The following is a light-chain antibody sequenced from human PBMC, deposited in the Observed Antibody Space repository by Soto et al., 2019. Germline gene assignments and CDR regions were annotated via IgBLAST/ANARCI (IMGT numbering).Light chain of an antibody. CDR1: QSVGTY. V-gene: IGKV3-15*01. CDR2: GAS. J-gene: IGKJ1*01. Sequence: EIVMTQSPATLSVSPGERATLSCRASQSVGTYLAWYQQKPGQAPRLLIYGASTRAAGISPRFSGGGSGTEFTLTISGLQSEDFAVYYCQQYNDWPRTFGQGTKVGI. CDR3: QQYNDWPRT.